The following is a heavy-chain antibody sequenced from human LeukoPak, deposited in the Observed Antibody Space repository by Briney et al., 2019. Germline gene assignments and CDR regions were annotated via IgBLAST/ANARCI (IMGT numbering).Heavy chain of an antibody. J-gene: IGHJ5*02. CDR1: GFTFSSYG. D-gene: IGHD3-3*01. Sequence: GGSLRLSCAASGFTFSSYGMHWVRQAPGKGLEWVAFIRYDGSNKYYADSVKGRFTISRDNSKNTLYLQMNSLRAEDTAVYYCAKDVESPIVVWSGSWFDPWGQGTLVTVSS. V-gene: IGHV3-30*02. CDR2: IRYDGSNK. CDR3: AKDVESPIVVWSGSWFDP.